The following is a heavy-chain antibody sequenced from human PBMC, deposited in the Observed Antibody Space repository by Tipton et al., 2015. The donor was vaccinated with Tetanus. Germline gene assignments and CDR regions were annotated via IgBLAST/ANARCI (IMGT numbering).Heavy chain of an antibody. D-gene: IGHD1-26*01. J-gene: IGHJ4*02. CDR2: IYPGDSDT. CDR1: GYSFTNYW. Sequence: QLVQSGAEVKKPGESLKISCKGSGYSFTNYWIGWVRQMPGKGLEWIGIIYPGDSDTRYSPSFQGQVTISADKSVSTPYLQWSGLKASDTAMYYFVRRVSGTYFDYWGQGTLVTVSS. V-gene: IGHV5-51*01. CDR3: VRRVSGTYFDY.